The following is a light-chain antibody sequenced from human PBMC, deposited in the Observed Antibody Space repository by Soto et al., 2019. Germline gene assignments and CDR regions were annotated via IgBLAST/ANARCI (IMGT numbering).Light chain of an antibody. CDR2: GNN. CDR1: SSNIGAGYD. Sequence: QSVLTQPPSVSGAPGQRVTISCTGSSSNIGAGYDVHWYQQLPGTAPKLLIYGNNNRPSGVLDRFSGSKSGTSASLAITGLQAEDEADYYCQSYDSSLSASVFGGGTQLTVL. V-gene: IGLV1-40*01. J-gene: IGLJ7*01. CDR3: QSYDSSLSASV.